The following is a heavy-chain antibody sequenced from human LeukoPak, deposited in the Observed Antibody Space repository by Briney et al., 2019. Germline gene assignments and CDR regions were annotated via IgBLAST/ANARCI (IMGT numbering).Heavy chain of an antibody. J-gene: IGHJ6*02. CDR3: ARGAFRIGVPPRMDV. Sequence: SSETLSLTCADYGGSFSGYYWSWIRQPPGKGLEWIGEINHSGSTNYNPSLKSRVTISVDTSKNQFSLKLSSVTAADTAVYYCARGAFRIGVPPRMDVWGQGTTVTVSS. CDR2: INHSGST. CDR1: GGSFSGYY. D-gene: IGHD3-10*01. V-gene: IGHV4-34*01.